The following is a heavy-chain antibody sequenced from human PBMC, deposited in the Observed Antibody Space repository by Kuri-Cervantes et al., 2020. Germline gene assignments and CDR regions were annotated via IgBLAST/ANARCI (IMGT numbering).Heavy chain of an antibody. CDR1: GFTFSSYA. CDR3: ARDGRAAAVGYYYYMDV. J-gene: IGHJ6*03. Sequence: GGSLRLSCAASGFTFSSYAMHWVRQAPGKGLEWVAVISYDGSNKYYADSVKGRFTISRDNSKNTLCLQMNSLRAEDTAVYYCARDGRAAAVGYYYYMDVWGKGTTVTVSS. CDR2: ISYDGSNK. D-gene: IGHD6-13*01. V-gene: IGHV3-30*07.